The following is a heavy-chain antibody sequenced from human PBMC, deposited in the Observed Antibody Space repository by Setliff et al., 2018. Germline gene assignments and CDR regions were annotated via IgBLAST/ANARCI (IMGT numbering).Heavy chain of an antibody. J-gene: IGHJ4*02. CDR2: INSDGTTT. D-gene: IGHD3-22*01. CDR3: ARTDYYDTSAFEY. V-gene: IGHV3-74*01. CDR1: GFTFSSYW. Sequence: GGSLRLSCAASGFTFSSYWMYWVRQIPGKGLVWVSRINSDGTTTDYADSVKGRFTISRDNAKNTLFLQMNFLRAEDTAVYYCARTDYYDTSAFEYWGQGALVTVSS.